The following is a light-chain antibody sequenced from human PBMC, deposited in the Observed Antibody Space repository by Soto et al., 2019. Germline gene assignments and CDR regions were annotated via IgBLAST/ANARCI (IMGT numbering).Light chain of an antibody. CDR2: GAS. CDR3: QQYNNWPHMYT. CDR1: QSVSSN. V-gene: IGKV3D-15*01. J-gene: IGKJ2*01. Sequence: EIVMTQSPATLSVSPGERATLSRRASQSVSSNLAWYQQKPGQAPRLLIYGASTRATGIPARFSGSGSGTEFTLTISSLQSEDFAVYYCQQYNNWPHMYTFGQGTKVDIK.